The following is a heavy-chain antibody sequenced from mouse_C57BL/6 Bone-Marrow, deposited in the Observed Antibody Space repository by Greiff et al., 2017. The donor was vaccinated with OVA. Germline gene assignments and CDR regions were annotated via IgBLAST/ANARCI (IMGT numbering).Heavy chain of an antibody. Sequence: QVQLQQSGPELVKPGASVKISCKASGYAFSSSWMNWVKQRPGKGLEWIGRIYPGDGDTNYNGKFKGKATLTADKSSSTAYMQLSSLTSEDSAVYFCARSGFTTVDYWGQGTTLTVSS. CDR1: GYAFSSSW. V-gene: IGHV1-82*01. D-gene: IGHD1-1*01. J-gene: IGHJ2*01. CDR3: ARSGFTTVDY. CDR2: IYPGDGDT.